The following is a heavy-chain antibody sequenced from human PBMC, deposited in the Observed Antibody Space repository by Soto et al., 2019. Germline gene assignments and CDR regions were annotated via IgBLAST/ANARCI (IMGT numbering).Heavy chain of an antibody. CDR2: VYPRDSDT. D-gene: IGHD6-6*01. CDR3: ARLTGSSSGGSHYGVDV. CDR1: GYTFTTYW. V-gene: IGHV5-51*01. Sequence: PGESLKISCKGSGYTFTTYWIGWVRQMPGKGLEWMGIVYPRDSDTRYSPSFQGQVTVSADKSISTAYLQWSSLKASGTAMYYCARLTGSSSGGSHYGVDVWGQGTTVTVSS. J-gene: IGHJ6*02.